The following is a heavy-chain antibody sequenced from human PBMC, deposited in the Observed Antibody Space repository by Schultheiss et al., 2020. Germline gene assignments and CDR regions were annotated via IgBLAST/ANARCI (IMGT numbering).Heavy chain of an antibody. D-gene: IGHD3-22*01. CDR1: GFTFSSYA. Sequence: WGSLRLPCAASGFTFSSYAMSWVRQAPGKGLEWVSAISGSGGSTYYADSVKGRFTISRDNSKNTLYLQMNSLRAEDTAVYYCAKGPYYYDSSGYWAYWGQGTLVTVSS. J-gene: IGHJ4*02. CDR2: ISGSGGST. V-gene: IGHV3-23*01. CDR3: AKGPYYYDSSGYWAY.